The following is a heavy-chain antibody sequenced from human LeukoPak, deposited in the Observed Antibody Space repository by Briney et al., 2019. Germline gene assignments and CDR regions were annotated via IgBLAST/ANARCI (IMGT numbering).Heavy chain of an antibody. J-gene: IGHJ4*02. CDR3: ARLRIAAAGVAVDY. V-gene: IGHV4-59*12. D-gene: IGHD6-13*01. CDR1: GGSISSYY. CDR2: IHHSGST. Sequence: SETLSLTCTVSGGSISSYYWSWIRQPPGKGLEWIGYIHHSGSTYYNPSLKSRVTISVDRSKNQFSLKLSSVTATDTAVFYCARLRIAAAGVAVDYWGQGTLVTVSS.